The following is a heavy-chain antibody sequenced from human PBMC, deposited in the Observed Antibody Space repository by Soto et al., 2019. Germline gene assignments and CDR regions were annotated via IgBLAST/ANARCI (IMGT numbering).Heavy chain of an antibody. CDR3: ARSAIVVVTAFYFDY. D-gene: IGHD3-22*01. J-gene: IGHJ4*02. CDR2: IYYSGST. CDR1: GGSISSGDYY. Sequence: QVQLQESGPGLVKPSQTLSLTCTVSGGSISSGDYYWSWIRQPPGKGLEWIGYIYYSGSTYYNPSLTILVTLSIDPSKNPFSLKLSSVTAADTAVYYCARSAIVVVTAFYFDYWGQGTLVTVSS. V-gene: IGHV4-30-4*01.